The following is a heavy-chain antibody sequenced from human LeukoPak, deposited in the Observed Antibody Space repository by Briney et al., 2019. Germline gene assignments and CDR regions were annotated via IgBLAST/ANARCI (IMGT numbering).Heavy chain of an antibody. CDR1: GFTLSSYG. CDR2: ISYDGSHK. Sequence: GRSLSLSCAVSGFTLSSYGMHWVRQPPGRGRAWVAVISYDGSHKYYAGTVNGRFTISRDDSIHTLYLKMNSLRAEDTAVYYCAKDRLTTVNYYYYGMDVWGQGTTVTVSS. D-gene: IGHD4-11*01. CDR3: AKDRLTTVNYYYYGMDV. V-gene: IGHV3-30*18. J-gene: IGHJ6*02.